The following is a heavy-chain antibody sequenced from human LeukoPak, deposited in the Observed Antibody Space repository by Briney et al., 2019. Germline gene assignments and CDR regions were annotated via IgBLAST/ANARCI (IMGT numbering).Heavy chain of an antibody. CDR3: AKHGRDFDF. J-gene: IGHJ4*02. Sequence: PGGSLRLSCAASGFTFSSYWMSWVRQAPGKGLEWVANIKQDGSDKYYVDSVKGRFTISRDNAKNSLYLQMDSLRTDDTAVYYCAKHGRDFDFWGQGTLVTVSS. V-gene: IGHV3-7*01. CDR2: IKQDGSDK. CDR1: GFTFSSYW.